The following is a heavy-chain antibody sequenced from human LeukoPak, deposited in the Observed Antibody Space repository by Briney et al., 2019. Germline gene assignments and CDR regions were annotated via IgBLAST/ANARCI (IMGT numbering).Heavy chain of an antibody. CDR2: ISSNGGST. V-gene: IGHV3-64*01. CDR1: GFTFSSYA. CDR3: AKDFNGGGYGLVDY. J-gene: IGHJ4*02. D-gene: IGHD6-19*01. Sequence: PGGSLRLSCAASGFTFSSYAMHWVRQAPGKGLEYVSAISSNGGSTYHANSVKGRFTISRDNSKNMLYLQMGSLRAEDMAVYYCAKDFNGGGYGLVDYWGQGTLVTVSS.